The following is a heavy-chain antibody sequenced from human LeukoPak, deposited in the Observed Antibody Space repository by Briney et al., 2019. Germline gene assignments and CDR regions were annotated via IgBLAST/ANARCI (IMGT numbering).Heavy chain of an antibody. V-gene: IGHV4-59*08. Sequence: SETLSLTCTVSGGSNNSYYWSWLRQPPGKGLEWIGYIYYSGSTNYNPSLKSRVTISVDTSKNQFSLKLSSVTAADTAVYYCARQPASSDYYYGWFDPWGQGTLVTVSS. J-gene: IGHJ5*02. CDR2: IYYSGST. D-gene: IGHD3-22*01. CDR1: GGSNNSYY. CDR3: ARQPASSDYYYGWFDP.